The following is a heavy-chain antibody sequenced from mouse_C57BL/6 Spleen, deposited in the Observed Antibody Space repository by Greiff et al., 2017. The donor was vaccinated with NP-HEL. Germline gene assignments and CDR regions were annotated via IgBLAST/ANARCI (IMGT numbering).Heavy chain of an antibody. D-gene: IGHD2-9*01. J-gene: IGHJ2*01. Sequence: EVKLMESGGGLVKPGGSLKLSCAASGFTFSSYTMSWVRQTPEKRLEWVATISGGGGNTYYPDSVKGRFTISRDNAKNTLYLQMSSLRSEDTALYYCARHNLLWFFDDWGQGTTLTVSS. CDR2: ISGGGGNT. V-gene: IGHV5-9*01. CDR1: GFTFSSYT. CDR3: ARHNLLWFFDD.